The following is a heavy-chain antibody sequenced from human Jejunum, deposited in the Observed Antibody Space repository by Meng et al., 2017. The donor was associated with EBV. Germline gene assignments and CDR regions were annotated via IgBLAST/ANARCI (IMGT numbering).Heavy chain of an antibody. CDR2: ITVYNGNT. D-gene: IGHD5-24*01. CDR3: ARDRSNSDY. J-gene: IGHJ4*02. CDR1: GYTFTRYG. Sequence: QVQLVQSGVEVKKPGASVNVSCKTSGYTFTRYGISWVRQAPGHGPEWMGWITVYNGNTNYAPRLQGRVTMTTDLSTSTAYMELRSLRSDDTAVYYCARDRSNSDYWGQGTLVTVSS. V-gene: IGHV1-18*01.